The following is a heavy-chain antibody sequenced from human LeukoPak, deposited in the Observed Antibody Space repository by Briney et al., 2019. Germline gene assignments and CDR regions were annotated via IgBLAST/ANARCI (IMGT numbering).Heavy chain of an antibody. V-gene: IGHV3-74*01. CDR1: GFTVSSYW. CDR2: INSDGSST. J-gene: IGHJ4*02. Sequence: GGSLRLSCAASGFTVSSYWMHWVRQAPGKGLVWVSRINSDGSSTSYADSVKGRFTISRDNAKNTLYLQMNSLRAEDTAVYYCASPIAVAGAFDYWGQGTLVTVSS. CDR3: ASPIAVAGAFDY. D-gene: IGHD6-19*01.